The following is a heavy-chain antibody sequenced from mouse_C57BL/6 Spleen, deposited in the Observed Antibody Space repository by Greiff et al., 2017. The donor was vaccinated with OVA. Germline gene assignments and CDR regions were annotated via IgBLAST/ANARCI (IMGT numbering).Heavy chain of an antibody. J-gene: IGHJ2*01. D-gene: IGHD1-1*01. Sequence: QVQLQQSGAELMKPGASVKLSCKATGYTFTGYWIEWVKQRPGHGLEWIGEILPGSGSTTYNEKFKGKATFTADTSSNTAYMQLSSLTTEDSAIYYCAGPSTTVPYYFDYWGQGTTLTVSS. CDR1: GYTFTGYW. CDR2: ILPGSGST. V-gene: IGHV1-9*01. CDR3: AGPSTTVPYYFDY.